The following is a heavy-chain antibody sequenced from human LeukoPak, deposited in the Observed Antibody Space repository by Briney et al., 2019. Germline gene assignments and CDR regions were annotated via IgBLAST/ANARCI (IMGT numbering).Heavy chain of an antibody. CDR1: GFTFSRYV. D-gene: IGHD1-26*01. CDR2: ISGSGGST. CDR3: AKVRWELLTTSFDY. V-gene: IGHV3-23*01. J-gene: IGHJ4*02. Sequence: PGGSLRLFCAASGFTFSRYVMSWVRQAPGKGLEWVSAISGSGGSTYHADSVKGRFTISRDNSKNTLYLQMNSLRAEDTAIYYCAKVRWELLTTSFDYWGQGTLVTVSS.